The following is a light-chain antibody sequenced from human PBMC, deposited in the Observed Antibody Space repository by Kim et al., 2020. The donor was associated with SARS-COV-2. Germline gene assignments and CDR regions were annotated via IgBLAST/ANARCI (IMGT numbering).Light chain of an antibody. J-gene: IGLJ2*01. Sequence: SYELTQPPSVSVSPGQTASITCSGDKLGDKYACWYQQKPGQSPVLVIYQDTKRPSGIPERFSGSNSGNTATLTISGTQAMDEADYYCQAWDSNNFYVLFG. CDR3: QAWDSNNFYVL. V-gene: IGLV3-1*01. CDR1: KLGDKY. CDR2: QDT.